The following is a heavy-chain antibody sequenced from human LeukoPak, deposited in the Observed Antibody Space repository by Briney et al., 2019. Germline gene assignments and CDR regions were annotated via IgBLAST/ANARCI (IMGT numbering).Heavy chain of an antibody. CDR2: IYTSGST. D-gene: IGHD3-3*01. CDR3: ARDRDFWSGYSYYFDY. J-gene: IGHJ4*02. V-gene: IGHV4-4*07. Sequence: SETLSLTCTVSGGSISSYYWSWIRQPAGKGLEWIGRIYTSGSTNCNPSLKSRVTMSVDTSKNQFSLKLSSVTAADTAVYYCARDRDFWSGYSYYFDYWGQGTLVTVSS. CDR1: GGSISSYY.